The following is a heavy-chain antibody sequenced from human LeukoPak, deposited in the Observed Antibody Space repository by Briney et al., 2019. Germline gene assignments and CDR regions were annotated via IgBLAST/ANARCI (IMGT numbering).Heavy chain of an antibody. J-gene: IGHJ4*02. D-gene: IGHD3-22*01. CDR3: ARAYDSSGYSPYYFDY. Sequence: GESLKISCKGSGYSFTSYWIGWVRQMPGKGLEWMGIIYPGDSDTRYSLSFQGQVTISADKSISTAYLQWSSLKASDTAMYYCARAYDSSGYSPYYFDYWGQGTLVTVSS. V-gene: IGHV5-51*01. CDR1: GYSFTSYW. CDR2: IYPGDSDT.